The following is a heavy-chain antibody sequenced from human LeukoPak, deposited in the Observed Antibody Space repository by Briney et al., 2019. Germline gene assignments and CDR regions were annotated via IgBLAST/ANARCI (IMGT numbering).Heavy chain of an antibody. CDR1: GFTFSSYG. J-gene: IGHJ6*02. CDR2: IWYDGSNK. Sequence: GGSLRLSCAASGFTFSSYGMHWVRQAPGKGLEWVAVIWYDGSNKYYADSVKGRFTISRDNSKNTLYLQMNSLRAEDTAVYYCARMGPKRSSGWYYYYYYGMDVWGQGTTVTVSS. D-gene: IGHD6-19*01. V-gene: IGHV3-33*08. CDR3: ARMGPKRSSGWYYYYYYGMDV.